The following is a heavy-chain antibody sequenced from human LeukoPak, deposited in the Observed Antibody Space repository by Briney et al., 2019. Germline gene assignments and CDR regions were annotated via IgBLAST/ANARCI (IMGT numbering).Heavy chain of an antibody. D-gene: IGHD2-2*01. V-gene: IGHV1-2*02. CDR2: INPNSGGT. CDR3: ATELIVVVPSARTAMDY. J-gene: IGHJ4*02. CDR1: GYTFTGYY. Sequence: GASVKVSCKASGYTFTGYYMHWVRQAPGQGLEWMGWINPNSGGTNYAQKFQGRVTMTRDTSIGTAYMELSRLISDDTAVYYCATELIVVVPSARTAMDYWGQGTLVTVSS.